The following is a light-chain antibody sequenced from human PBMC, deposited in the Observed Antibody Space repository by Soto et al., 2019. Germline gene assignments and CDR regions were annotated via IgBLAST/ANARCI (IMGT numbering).Light chain of an antibody. J-gene: IGKJ4*01. CDR1: QSVSSQ. CDR3: QQRSSWPPALS. Sequence: EIVLTQSPATLSLSPGERATLSCRASQSVSSQLAWYQQKPGQAPRLLIYDASNRATGIPARFSGSGSATDFTLTISSLEPEDFAVYYCQQRSSWPPALSFGGGTKVDIK. V-gene: IGKV3-11*01. CDR2: DAS.